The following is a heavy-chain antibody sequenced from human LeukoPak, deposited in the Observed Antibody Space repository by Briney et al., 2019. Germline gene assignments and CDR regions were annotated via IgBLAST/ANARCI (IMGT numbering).Heavy chain of an antibody. CDR1: GFTFSSYA. D-gene: IGHD3-22*01. CDR3: ARDSDYYDSSGSYFDY. CDR2: ISYDGSNK. Sequence: GGSLRFSCAASGFTFSSYAMHWVRQAPGKGLEWVAVISYDGSNKYYADSVKGRFTISRDNSKNTLYLQMNSLRAEDTAVYYCARDSDYYDSSGSYFDYWGQGTLVTVSS. J-gene: IGHJ4*02. V-gene: IGHV3-30-3*01.